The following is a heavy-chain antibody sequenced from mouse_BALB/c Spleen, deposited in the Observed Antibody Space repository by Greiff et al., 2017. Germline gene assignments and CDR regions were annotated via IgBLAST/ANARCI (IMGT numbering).Heavy chain of an antibody. CDR1: GFTFSSYG. Sequence: EVKVVESGGGLVQPGGSLKLSCAASGFTFSSYGMSWVRQTPDKRLELVATINSNGGSTYYPDSVKGRFTISRDNAKNTLYLQMSSLKSEDTAMYYCAREEELAYYGNSFAYWGQGTLVTVSA. D-gene: IGHD2-10*01. CDR2: INSNGGST. J-gene: IGHJ3*01. CDR3: AREEELAYYGNSFAY. V-gene: IGHV5-6-3*01.